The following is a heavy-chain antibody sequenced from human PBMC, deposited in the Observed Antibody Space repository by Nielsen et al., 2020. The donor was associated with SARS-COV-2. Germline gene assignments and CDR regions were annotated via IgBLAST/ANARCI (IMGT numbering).Heavy chain of an antibody. CDR3: ARDGPTRATATDY. D-gene: IGHD2-2*01. Sequence: GGSLRLSCRASGFTFNAYAMHWVRQAPGKGLEWVAVIWFDGSDKYYSDSVKGRFTLSRDNSKNTLFLQMNSLRPEDTAVYFCARDGPTRATATDYWGQGTLVTVS. CDR1: GFTFNAYA. J-gene: IGHJ4*02. V-gene: IGHV3-33*01. CDR2: IWFDGSDK.